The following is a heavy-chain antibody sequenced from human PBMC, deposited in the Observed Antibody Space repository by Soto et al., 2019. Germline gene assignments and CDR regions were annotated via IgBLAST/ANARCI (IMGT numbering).Heavy chain of an antibody. J-gene: IGHJ4*02. CDR1: CLTSNHFY. V-gene: IGHV4-4*07. D-gene: IGHD5-12*01. Sequence: LSLTCTVSCLTSNHFYWSWVRHPSGKGLEWIGRIFSSGSTSFNPSLESRVAMSVDTSKNHFSLNLSSVTAADMAVYYCAREGSYSAYNFAHGIQLWSFDFWGQGALVTGSS. CDR2: IFSSGST. CDR3: AREGSYSAYNFAHGIQLWSFDF.